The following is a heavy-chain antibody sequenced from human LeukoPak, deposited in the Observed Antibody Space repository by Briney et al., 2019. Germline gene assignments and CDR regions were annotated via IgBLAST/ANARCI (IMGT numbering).Heavy chain of an antibody. J-gene: IGHJ4*02. CDR2: ISSSGSTI. D-gene: IGHD5-18*01. V-gene: IGHV3-11*04. Sequence: PGGSLRLSCAASGFTFSDYYMSWIRQAPGKGLEWDSYISSSGSTIYYADSVKGRFTISRDNAKNSLYLQMNSLRAEDTAVYYCARATTAVVPFFAYWGQGTLVTVSS. CDR3: ARATTAVVPFFAY. CDR1: GFTFSDYY.